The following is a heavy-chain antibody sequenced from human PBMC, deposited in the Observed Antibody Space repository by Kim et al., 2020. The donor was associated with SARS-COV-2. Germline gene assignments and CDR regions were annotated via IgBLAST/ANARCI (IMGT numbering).Heavy chain of an antibody. Sequence: GGSLRLSCTASGFTVSSNYMSWVRQAPGKGLEWVSVIYSGGSTYYADSVKGRFTISRDNSKNTLYLQMNSLRAEDTAVYYCARERAGYSYGSRYFDLWGRGTLVTVSS. J-gene: IGHJ2*01. D-gene: IGHD5-18*01. CDR2: IYSGGST. CDR1: GFTVSSNY. V-gene: IGHV3-53*01. CDR3: ARERAGYSYGSRYFDL.